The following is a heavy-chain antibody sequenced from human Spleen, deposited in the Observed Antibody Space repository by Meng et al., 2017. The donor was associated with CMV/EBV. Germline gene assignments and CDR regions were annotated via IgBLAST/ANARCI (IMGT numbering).Heavy chain of an antibody. CDR1: GYSFTSYG. CDR3: ARDRSIWFDP. Sequence: VSCKTSGYSFTSYGISWVRQAPGQGLEWMGRISPYNSNTNYPQKFKGRVILTTETSTTTAYMELRSMRSDDTAVYYCARDRSIWFDPWGQGTLVTVSS. D-gene: IGHD1-26*01. V-gene: IGHV1-18*01. J-gene: IGHJ5*02. CDR2: ISPYNSNT.